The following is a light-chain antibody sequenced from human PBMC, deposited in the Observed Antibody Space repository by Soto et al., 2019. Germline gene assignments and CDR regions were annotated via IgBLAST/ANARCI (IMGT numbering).Light chain of an antibody. CDR3: QTWVSDSHV. Sequence: QSVLTQSPSASASLGASVKLTCTVTGGHTTYAIAWHQQQPDKAPRYLMTLNSDGTHFDGDGIPDRFSGSSSGAERYLTISSLQPEDEADYYCQTWVSDSHVFGAGTKLTVL. J-gene: IGLJ1*01. CDR2: LNSDGTH. CDR1: GGHTTYA. V-gene: IGLV4-69*01.